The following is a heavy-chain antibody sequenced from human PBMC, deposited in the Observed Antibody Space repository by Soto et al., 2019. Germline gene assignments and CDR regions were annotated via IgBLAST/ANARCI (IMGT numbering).Heavy chain of an antibody. CDR1: GYSFNSYW. D-gene: IGHD2-15*01. V-gene: IGHV5-51*01. Sequence: PGESLKISCKGSGYSFNSYWIGWVRQMPGKGLEWMGVVYPGDSDTRYSPSFQGHVTISADKSISTAYLQWSSLKASDTAMYYCARTGSNPSYYYYYGMDVWGQGTTVTVSS. CDR3: ARTGSNPSYYYYYGMDV. CDR2: VYPGDSDT. J-gene: IGHJ6*02.